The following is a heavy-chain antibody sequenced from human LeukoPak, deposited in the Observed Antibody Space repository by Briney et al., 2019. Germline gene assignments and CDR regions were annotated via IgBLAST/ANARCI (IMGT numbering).Heavy chain of an antibody. Sequence: PGGSLRLSCATSGFTFSSYSMNWVRQAPGKGLEWVSSISSSSSYIYYADSVKGRFTISRDNAKNSLYLQMNSLRAEDTAVYYCARADWDTAMIDYWGQGTLVTVSS. CDR2: ISSSSSYI. D-gene: IGHD5-18*01. CDR1: GFTFSSYS. V-gene: IGHV3-21*01. CDR3: ARADWDTAMIDY. J-gene: IGHJ4*02.